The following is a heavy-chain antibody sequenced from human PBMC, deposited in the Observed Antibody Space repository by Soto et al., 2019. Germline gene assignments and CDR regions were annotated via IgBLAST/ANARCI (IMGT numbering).Heavy chain of an antibody. CDR1: GGSISSGGYY. D-gene: IGHD3-10*01. V-gene: IGHV4-31*03. CDR2: IYYSGST. CDR3: ARETVIIANFFGY. Sequence: QVQLQESGPGLVKPSQTLSLTCTVSGGSISSGGYYWSWIRQHPGKGLEWIGYIYYSGSTYYNPSIKSRVTISADTSKNQFSMKLSSVTAADTAVYYCARETVIIANFFGYWGQGTLVTVSS. J-gene: IGHJ4*02.